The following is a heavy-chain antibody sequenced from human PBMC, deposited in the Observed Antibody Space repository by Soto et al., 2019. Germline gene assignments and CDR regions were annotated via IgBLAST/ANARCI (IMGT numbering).Heavy chain of an antibody. V-gene: IGHV4-59*01. D-gene: IGHD3-9*01. CDR3: ARGAQRYDILTGYYFDAFDI. J-gene: IGHJ3*02. Sequence: PSETLSLTCTVSGGSISSYYWSWIRQPPGKGLEWIGYIYYSGSTNYNPSLKSRVTISVDTSNNQFSLKLSSVTAADTAVYYCARGAQRYDILTGYYFDAFDIWGQGTMVT. CDR2: IYYSGST. CDR1: GGSISSYY.